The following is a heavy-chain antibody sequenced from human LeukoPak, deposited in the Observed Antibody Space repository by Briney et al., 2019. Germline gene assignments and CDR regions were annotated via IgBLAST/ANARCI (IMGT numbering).Heavy chain of an antibody. J-gene: IGHJ4*02. V-gene: IGHV4-34*01. CDR3: ARGVGIAVACNDY. Sequence: SETLSLTCAVYGGSFSGYYWSWIRQPPGKGLEWIGEINHSGSTNYNPSLKSRVTISVDTSKNQFSLKLSSVTAADTAVYYCARGVGIAVACNDYWGQGTLVTVSS. D-gene: IGHD6-19*01. CDR2: INHSGST. CDR1: GGSFSGYY.